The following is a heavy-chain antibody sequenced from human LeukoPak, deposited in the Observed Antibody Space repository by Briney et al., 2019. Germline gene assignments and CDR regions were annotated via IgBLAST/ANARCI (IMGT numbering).Heavy chain of an antibody. CDR2: ISGSGGST. J-gene: IGHJ3*02. D-gene: IGHD5-18*01. Sequence: GGSPRLSCEASGFTFRSYAMTWVRQAPGKGLEWVSAISGSGGSTYYADSVKGRFTISRDNSKNTLYLQMNSLRAEDTAVYYCAKVGQVDTAMDTEVIGAFDIWGQGTMVTVSS. CDR3: AKVGQVDTAMDTEVIGAFDI. V-gene: IGHV3-23*01. CDR1: GFTFRSYA.